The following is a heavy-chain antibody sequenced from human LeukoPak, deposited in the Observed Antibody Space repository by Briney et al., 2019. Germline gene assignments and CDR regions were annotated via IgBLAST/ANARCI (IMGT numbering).Heavy chain of an antibody. J-gene: IGHJ5*02. CDR1: GGSISSDY. D-gene: IGHD1-26*01. CDR2: IYYSGNT. Sequence: SETLSLTCTVSGGSISSDYWSWVRQPPGKGLEWIGFIYYSGNTKYNPSLNSRVTMSVDTSKNQFSLKLSSATAADTAVYYCARDYSGTYSYNWFDPWGQGTLVTVSS. V-gene: IGHV4-59*01. CDR3: ARDYSGTYSYNWFDP.